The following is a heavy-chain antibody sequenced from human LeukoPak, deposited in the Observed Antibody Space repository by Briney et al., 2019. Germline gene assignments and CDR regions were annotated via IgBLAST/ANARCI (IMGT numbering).Heavy chain of an antibody. CDR3: ARAIKYYYDTSGYYD. Sequence: GGSLRLSCAASGFTFSNYWMNWVRQAPGKGLEWVANIKQDGSEKYYVDSVKGRFTISRDHAKNSLYLQMNSLRAEDTALYYCARAIKYYYDTSGYYDWGQGTLVTVSS. CDR1: GFTFSNYW. D-gene: IGHD3-22*01. J-gene: IGHJ4*02. V-gene: IGHV3-7*01. CDR2: IKQDGSEK.